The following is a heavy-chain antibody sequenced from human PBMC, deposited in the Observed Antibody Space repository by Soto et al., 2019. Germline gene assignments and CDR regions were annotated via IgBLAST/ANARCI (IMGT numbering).Heavy chain of an antibody. V-gene: IGHV1-18*01. D-gene: IGHD5-12*01. Sequence: QGQRVQSGAEVKKPGASGKVSCQASGYTFTRYGISWVRQAPGQGLEWMGWISTYNGDTNYAQKFQGRVTMTTDTSTSTAYMELRSLRSDDTAVYYCAREGVAPYYYYGMDVWGQGTTVTVSS. CDR2: ISTYNGDT. CDR1: GYTFTRYG. CDR3: AREGVAPYYYYGMDV. J-gene: IGHJ6*02.